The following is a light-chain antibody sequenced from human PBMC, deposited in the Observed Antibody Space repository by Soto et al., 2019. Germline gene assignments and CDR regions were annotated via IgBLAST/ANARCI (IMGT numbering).Light chain of an antibody. V-gene: IGKV3-15*01. J-gene: IGKJ1*01. CDR2: GAS. CDR3: QQYDKWPRT. Sequence: GLTQSPAALSLPPGKRATLSCGASQSVSSSYLAWYQQKPGLAPRLLIYGASARATGIPARFSGGGSGAECTLTISSLQSEDFAVYYCQQYDKWPRTFGQGTKVDI. CDR1: QSVSSSY.